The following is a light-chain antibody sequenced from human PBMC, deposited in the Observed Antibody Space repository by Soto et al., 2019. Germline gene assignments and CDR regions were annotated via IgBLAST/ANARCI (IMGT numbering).Light chain of an antibody. J-gene: IGKJ1*01. CDR1: QSVSGSY. CDR2: DAS. CDR3: QQYASSPRT. Sequence: ELVLTQSPATLSLSPGDRANLSCRASQSVSGSYLAWYPQKPGQAPRLLIYDASSRATGIPDRFSGSGSGTDFTLTISRLEPEDFAVYDCQQYASSPRTFGQGTKVDI. V-gene: IGKV3-20*01.